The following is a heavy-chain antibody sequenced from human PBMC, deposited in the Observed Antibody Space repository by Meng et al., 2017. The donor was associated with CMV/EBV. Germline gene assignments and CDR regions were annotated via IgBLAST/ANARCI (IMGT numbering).Heavy chain of an antibody. D-gene: IGHD3-3*01. J-gene: IGHJ6*02. CDR1: GYTFTSYG. CDR3: ARATYYDFWSGYPPDV. Sequence: ASVKVSCNASGYTFTSYGISWVRQAPGQGREWMGWISAYNGNTNYAQKPQGRVTMTTDTSTGTAYMELRSLRSDDTAVYYCARATYYDFWSGYPPDVWGQGTTVTVSS. CDR2: ISAYNGNT. V-gene: IGHV1-18*01.